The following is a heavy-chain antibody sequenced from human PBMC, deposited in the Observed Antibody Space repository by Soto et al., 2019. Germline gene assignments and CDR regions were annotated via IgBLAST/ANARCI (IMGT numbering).Heavy chain of an antibody. CDR2: ISGSGGST. Sequence: GGSLRLSCAASGFTFSIYAMSWVRHAPGKGLEWVSAISGSGGSTYYADFVKGRFTISRDNSKNTLYLQMNSLRAEDTAVYYCAKDPKYYYDKWFDPWGQGTLVTVSS. J-gene: IGHJ5*02. V-gene: IGHV3-23*01. CDR1: GFTFSIYA. CDR3: AKDPKYYYDKWFDP. D-gene: IGHD3-22*01.